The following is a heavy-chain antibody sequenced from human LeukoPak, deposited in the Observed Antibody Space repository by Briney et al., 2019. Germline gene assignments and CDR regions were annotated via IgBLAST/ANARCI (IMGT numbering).Heavy chain of an antibody. CDR2: IKSEPDGGTT. CDR1: GFTFSNAW. V-gene: IGHV3-15*01. Sequence: GGSLRLSCAGSGFTFSNAWMSWVRQAPGKGLEWVGRIKSEPDGGTTGYAAPVKGKFTISRDDSKNTLYLQMNSLRAEDTALYYCTTDDRGYSYAPRYWGQGTLVTVSS. CDR3: TTDDRGYSYAPRY. D-gene: IGHD5-18*01. J-gene: IGHJ4*02.